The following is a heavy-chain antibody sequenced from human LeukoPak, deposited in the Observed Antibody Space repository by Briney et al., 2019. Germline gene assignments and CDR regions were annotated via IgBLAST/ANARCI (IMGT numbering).Heavy chain of an antibody. V-gene: IGHV1-2*02. J-gene: IGHJ6*03. D-gene: IGHD5-18*01. Sequence: GASVKVSCKASGYTFTGHYMHWVLQAPGQALEWIGWINPNSGGTNYAQKFQGRVTMTRDTSISTAYMELSRLRSDDTAVYYCAAASGYSYGFWVADYYYMDVWGKGTTVTVSS. CDR2: INPNSGGT. CDR3: AAASGYSYGFWVADYYYMDV. CDR1: GYTFTGHY.